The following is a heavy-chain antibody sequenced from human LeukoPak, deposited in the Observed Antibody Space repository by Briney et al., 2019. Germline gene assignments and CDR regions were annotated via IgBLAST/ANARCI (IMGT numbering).Heavy chain of an antibody. V-gene: IGHV3-33*01. D-gene: IGHD6-13*01. J-gene: IGHJ4*02. CDR1: GFTFSSYG. Sequence: PGGSLRLSCAASGFTFSSYGMHWVRQAPGKGLEWVAVIWYDGSDKYYTGSVKGRFTISRDNSKNTLYLQMNTLRAEDTAVYYCARAPVRAAAWVDYWGQGTLVTVSS. CDR2: IWYDGSDK. CDR3: ARAPVRAAAWVDY.